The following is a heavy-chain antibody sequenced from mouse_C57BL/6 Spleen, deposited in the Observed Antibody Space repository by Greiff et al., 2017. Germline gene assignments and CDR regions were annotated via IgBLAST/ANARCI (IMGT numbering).Heavy chain of an antibody. CDR3: TRRGDYDDAWFAY. CDR2: IDPETGGT. J-gene: IGHJ3*01. D-gene: IGHD2-4*01. CDR1: GYTFTDYE. V-gene: IGHV1-15*01. Sequence: VHLQQSGAELVRPGASVTLSCKASGYTFTDYEMHWVKQTPVHGLEWIGAIDPETGGTAYNQKFKGKAILTADKSSSTAYMELRSLTSEDSAVYYCTRRGDYDDAWFAYWGQGTLVTVSA.